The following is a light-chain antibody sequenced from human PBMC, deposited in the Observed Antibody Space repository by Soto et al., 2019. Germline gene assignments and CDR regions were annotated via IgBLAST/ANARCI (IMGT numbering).Light chain of an antibody. CDR1: QSVSNS. Sequence: EIVLTQSPATLSLSPGERVTLSCRASQSVSNSLAWCQQKPGQPPRLLIYDASNRATGIPVRFSGSGSGTDYTLTVSSLEPEDFAVYYCQQRSNLPWTFGQGTKVDI. V-gene: IGKV3-11*01. CDR2: DAS. CDR3: QQRSNLPWT. J-gene: IGKJ1*01.